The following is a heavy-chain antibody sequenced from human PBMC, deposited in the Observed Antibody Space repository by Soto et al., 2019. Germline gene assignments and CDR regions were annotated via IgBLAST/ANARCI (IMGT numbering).Heavy chain of an antibody. J-gene: IGHJ4*02. Sequence: LRLSCAASAFTFSSYAMSWVRQAPGKGLEWVSEISGSGGSSYYADSVKGRFTISRDNSKNTLYLQMNSLRAEDTAVYYCAKKTGSGWSTPFDSWGQGTLVTVSS. D-gene: IGHD6-19*01. V-gene: IGHV3-23*01. CDR1: AFTFSSYA. CDR2: ISGSGGSS. CDR3: AKKTGSGWSTPFDS.